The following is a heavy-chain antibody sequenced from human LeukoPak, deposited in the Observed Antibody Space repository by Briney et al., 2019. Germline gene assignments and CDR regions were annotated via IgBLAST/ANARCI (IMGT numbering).Heavy chain of an antibody. D-gene: IGHD3-3*01. CDR1: HGSISTYY. Sequence: SETLSLTCTVSHGSISTYYWNWIRQPPGKGLERIGYIYSSGNTNYNPSLKSRVTMSVDTSKNHFSLRLSSVTPADTAVYYCARGGSRFSDWGQGTLVTVSS. CDR3: ARGGSRFSD. V-gene: IGHV4-59*01. CDR2: IYSSGNT. J-gene: IGHJ4*02.